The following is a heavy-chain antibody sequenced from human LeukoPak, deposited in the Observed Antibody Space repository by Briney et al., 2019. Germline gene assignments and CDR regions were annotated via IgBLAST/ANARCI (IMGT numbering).Heavy chain of an antibody. Sequence: ASVKVSCKASGYTFNSYDINWVRQATGQGLEWMGWMNPNSGNTGYAQKFQGRVTMTRNTSISTAYMELSSLRSEDTAVYYCAKSPLGGIVATIGAFDIWGQGTMVTVSS. CDR3: AKSPLGGIVATIGAFDI. CDR1: GYTFNSYD. CDR2: MNPNSGNT. J-gene: IGHJ3*02. V-gene: IGHV1-8*01. D-gene: IGHD5-12*01.